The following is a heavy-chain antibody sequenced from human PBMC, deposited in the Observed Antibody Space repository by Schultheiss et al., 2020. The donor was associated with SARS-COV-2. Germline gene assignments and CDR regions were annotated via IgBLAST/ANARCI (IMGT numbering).Heavy chain of an antibody. CDR1: GFTFSSYG. CDR2: ISYDGSNK. D-gene: IGHD3-3*01. CDR3: AKDRQYYDFWSGYLPSRQQYYYYYGMDV. Sequence: GESLKISCAASGFTFSSYGMHWVRQAPGKGLEWVAVISYDGSNKYYADSVKGRFTISRDNSKNTLYLQMNSLRAEDTAVYYCAKDRQYYDFWSGYLPSRQQYYYYYGMDVWGQGTTVTVSS. J-gene: IGHJ6*02. V-gene: IGHV3-30*18.